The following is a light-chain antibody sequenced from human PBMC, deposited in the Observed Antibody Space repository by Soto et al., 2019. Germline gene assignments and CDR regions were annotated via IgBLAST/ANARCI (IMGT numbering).Light chain of an antibody. CDR3: CSHAGSGTLL. V-gene: IGLV2-23*01. Sequence: QSALTQPASVSGSPGQSISISCTGTSSDVGEYKFVSWYQQHPGKAPKLILYEDIKRPSGVSNRFSGYKSGNTASLTISGLQAEDEADYYCCSHAGSGTLLFGGGTKVTVL. CDR1: SSDVGEYKF. CDR2: EDI. J-gene: IGLJ3*02.